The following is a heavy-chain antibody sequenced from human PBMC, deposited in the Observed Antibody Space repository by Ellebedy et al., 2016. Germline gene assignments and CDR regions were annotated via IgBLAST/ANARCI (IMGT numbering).Heavy chain of an antibody. Sequence: SETLSLTCNVSGGSVSSGIYYWTWIRQPPGKGLEWIGDIYYRGSANYNPSLRSRVTISVDTSKNQFSLKLSSVTAADTAVYYCARRGGCSGGSCYGYYYLDYWGQGTLITVSS. CDR2: IYYRGSA. CDR3: ARRGGCSGGSCYGYYYLDY. D-gene: IGHD2-15*01. J-gene: IGHJ4*02. CDR1: GGSVSSGIYY. V-gene: IGHV4-61*01.